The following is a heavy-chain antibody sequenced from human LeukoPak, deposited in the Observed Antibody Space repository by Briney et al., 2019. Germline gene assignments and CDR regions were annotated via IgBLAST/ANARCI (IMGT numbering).Heavy chain of an antibody. Sequence: SETLSLTCTVSGGSISSYYWSWVRQPPGKGLEWIGYIYYSGSTNYNPSLKSRVTISVDTSKNQFSLKLSSVTAADTAVYYCARWTLIGGDSDSRYDWFDPWGQGTLVTVSS. CDR2: IYYSGST. J-gene: IGHJ5*02. CDR1: GGSISSYY. D-gene: IGHD2-21*02. V-gene: IGHV4-59*12. CDR3: ARWTLIGGDSDSRYDWFDP.